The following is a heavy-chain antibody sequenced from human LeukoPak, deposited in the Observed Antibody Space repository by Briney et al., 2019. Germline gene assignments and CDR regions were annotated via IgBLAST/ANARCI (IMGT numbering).Heavy chain of an antibody. CDR2: MNPNSGNT. CDR3: ARVRARSVAATRGYYFDY. V-gene: IGHV1-8*01. D-gene: IGHD2-15*01. CDR1: GYTFTSYD. Sequence: GASVKVSCTASGYTFTSYDINWVRQATGQGLEWMGWMNPNSGNTGYAQKFQGRVTMTRSTSISTAYMELSSLRSEDTAVYYCARVRARSVAATRGYYFDYWGQGTLVTVSS. J-gene: IGHJ4*02.